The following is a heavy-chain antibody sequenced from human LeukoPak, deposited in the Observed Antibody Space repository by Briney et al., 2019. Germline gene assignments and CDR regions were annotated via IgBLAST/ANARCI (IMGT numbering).Heavy chain of an antibody. CDR3: ARDLQQLVSNAFDI. CDR2: IIPIFGTA. V-gene: IGHV1-69*13. Sequence: ASVKVSCKASGGTFSSYAISWVRQAPGQGLEWMGGIIPIFGTANYAQKFQGRVTITADESTSTAYMELSSLRSEDTAVYYCARDLQQLVSNAFDIWSQGTMVTVSS. CDR1: GGTFSSYA. D-gene: IGHD6-13*01. J-gene: IGHJ3*02.